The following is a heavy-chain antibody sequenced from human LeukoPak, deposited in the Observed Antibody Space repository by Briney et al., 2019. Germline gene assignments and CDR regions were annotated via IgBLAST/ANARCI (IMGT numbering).Heavy chain of an antibody. V-gene: IGHV4-59*01. CDR1: GGSISNYY. CDR2: IYHSGST. Sequence: SETLSLTCTVSGGSISNYYWSWIRQPPGKGLEYIGFIYHSGSTNYNPSLKSRVTMSVDKSKNQCSLRLTSVTAADTAIYFCARSTQASSTSFDYWGQGTPVTVSP. D-gene: IGHD6-6*01. CDR3: ARSTQASSTSFDY. J-gene: IGHJ4*02.